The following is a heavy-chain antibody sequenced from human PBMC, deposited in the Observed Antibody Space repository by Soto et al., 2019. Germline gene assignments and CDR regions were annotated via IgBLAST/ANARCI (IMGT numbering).Heavy chain of an antibody. D-gene: IGHD5-12*01. CDR1: GGSLSGYY. J-gene: IGHJ4*02. V-gene: IGHV4-34*01. CDR2: VKDGGHT. CDR3: ARGQEGVVATH. Sequence: QVQLQQWGAGLLKPSETLSLNCAVTGGSLSGYYWSWIRQPPGKGLEWIGEVKDGGHTNYSPSLRGRVTISSDTSNHQFSPRLTSVTAADTGVYYCARGQEGVVATHWDQGSLVTVSS.